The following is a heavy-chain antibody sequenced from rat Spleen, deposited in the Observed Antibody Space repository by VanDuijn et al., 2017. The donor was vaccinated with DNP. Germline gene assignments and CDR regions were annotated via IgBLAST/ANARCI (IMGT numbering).Heavy chain of an antibody. CDR1: NY. D-gene: IGHD1-12*02. CDR2: INYSGST. Sequence: NYWAWIRKLTGNKMEWIGYINYSGSTGYNPSLKSRISITRDTSKNQFFLQLNSVTTEDTARYYCARPNYYAGSYPHYWGQGVMVTVSS. V-gene: IGHV3-1*01. CDR3: ARPNYYAGSYPHY. J-gene: IGHJ2*01.